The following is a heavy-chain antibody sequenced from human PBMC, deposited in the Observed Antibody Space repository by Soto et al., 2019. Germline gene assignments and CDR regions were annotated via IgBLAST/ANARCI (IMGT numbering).Heavy chain of an antibody. V-gene: IGHV4-34*01. CDR2: INHSGST. CDR1: GGSFSGYY. CDR3: TGTTGTYYYYGMDV. D-gene: IGHD1-7*01. Sequence: PSETLSLTCAVYGGSFSGYYWSWIRQPPGKGLEWIGEINHSGSTNYNPSLKSRVTISVDTSKNQFSLKLSSVTAADTAVYYATGTTGTYYYYGMDVWGQGTTVTVSS. J-gene: IGHJ6*02.